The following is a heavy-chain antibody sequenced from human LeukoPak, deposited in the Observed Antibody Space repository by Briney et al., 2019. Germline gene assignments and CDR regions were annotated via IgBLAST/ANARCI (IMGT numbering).Heavy chain of an antibody. J-gene: IGHJ4*02. D-gene: IGHD1-1*01. V-gene: IGHV1-69*13. Sequence: SVPVTCQATGGTFSSYPISWLRQAPGQGLDWMGVIIPYFGTANYAQKLQGRVTITADGSTSTVYMELSSLRAEDTAVYYCARGSGPRPVNYFDYWGQGTLVTVSS. CDR3: ARGSGPRPVNYFDY. CDR1: GGTFSSYP. CDR2: IIPYFGTA.